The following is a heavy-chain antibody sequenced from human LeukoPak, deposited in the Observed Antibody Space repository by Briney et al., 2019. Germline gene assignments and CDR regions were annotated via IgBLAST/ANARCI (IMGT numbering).Heavy chain of an antibody. CDR1: GFFVSGYY. Sequence: GGSLRLSCAASGFFVSGYYMSWVRQAPGKGLEWVSVIYTDGPTYYAESVKGRFVIYRDNSKNTLYLQMNSLRGEDTAVYYCARGPWIQLWLPDYYYYGMDVWGQGTTVTVSS. J-gene: IGHJ6*02. CDR2: IYTDGPT. CDR3: ARGPWIQLWLPDYYYYGMDV. V-gene: IGHV3-53*01. D-gene: IGHD5-18*01.